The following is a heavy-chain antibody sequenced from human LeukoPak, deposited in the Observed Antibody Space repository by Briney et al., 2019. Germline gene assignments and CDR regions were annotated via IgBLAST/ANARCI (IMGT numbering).Heavy chain of an antibody. D-gene: IGHD5-12*01. J-gene: IGHJ3*02. Sequence: SETLSLTCTVSGGSISTSYYYWGWIRQPPGKGLEWIGSIYYSGSTSYNPSLKSRVTISVDTSKNQFSLKLSSVTAADTAVYYCARHLYSGYSDDDAFDIWGQGTMVTVSS. V-gene: IGHV4-39*01. CDR2: IYYSGST. CDR1: GGSISTSYYY. CDR3: ARHLYSGYSDDDAFDI.